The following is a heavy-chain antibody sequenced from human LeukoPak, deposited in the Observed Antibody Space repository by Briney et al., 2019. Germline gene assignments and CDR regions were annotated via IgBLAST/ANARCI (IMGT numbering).Heavy chain of an antibody. Sequence: PSQTLSLTCTVSGGSISSGGDYWSLIHQHPGKGLEWIGYIYYTGTTYYNPSLKSRLTISVDTSKNQFSLNLSSMTAADTAVYYCARAAWRGSNSRDAFDIWGQGTVVTVSS. CDR3: ARAAWRGSNSRDAFDI. D-gene: IGHD4/OR15-4a*01. V-gene: IGHV4-31*03. J-gene: IGHJ3*02. CDR1: GGSISSGGDY. CDR2: IYYTGTT.